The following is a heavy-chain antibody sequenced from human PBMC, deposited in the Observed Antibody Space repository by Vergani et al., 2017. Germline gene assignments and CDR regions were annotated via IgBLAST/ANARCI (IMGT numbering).Heavy chain of an antibody. D-gene: IGHD4-17*01. J-gene: IGHJ2*01. CDR3: ARGKGTVTRSRPSYFDL. V-gene: IGHV4-34*01. CDR1: GGSFSGYY. CDR2: INHSGST. Sequence: QVQLQQWGAGLLKPSETLSLTCAVYGGSFSGYYWSWLRQPPGKGLEWIGEINHSGSTNYNPSLKSRVTISVDTSKNQFSLKLSSVTAADTAVYYCARGKGTVTRSRPSYFDLWGRGTLVTVSS.